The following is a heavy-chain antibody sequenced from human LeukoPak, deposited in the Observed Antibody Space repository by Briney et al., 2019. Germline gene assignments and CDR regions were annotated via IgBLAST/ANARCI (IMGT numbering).Heavy chain of an antibody. Sequence: ASVKVSCKASGYTFTSSGISWVRQAPGQGLEWMGWTSAYNGNTNHAQKLQGRVTMTTDTSTSTAYMELRSLRSDDTAVYYCASGMAAAGDYFDYWGQGTLVTVSS. V-gene: IGHV1-18*01. J-gene: IGHJ4*02. CDR2: TSAYNGNT. D-gene: IGHD6-13*01. CDR1: GYTFTSSG. CDR3: ASGMAAAGDYFDY.